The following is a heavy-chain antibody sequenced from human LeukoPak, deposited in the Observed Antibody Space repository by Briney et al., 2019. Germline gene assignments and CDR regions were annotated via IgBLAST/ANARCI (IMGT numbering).Heavy chain of an antibody. CDR3: ARGGIVITFGSSRPGDAFNI. CDR2: INAGNGNT. D-gene: IGHD3-16*01. J-gene: IGHJ3*02. Sequence: ASVKISCKAFGYSFTNYAMHWVRQAPGQRLEWMGWINAGNGNTKYSQKFQGRVTITRDTSASTVYMDLSSLRSGDTAVYYCARGGIVITFGSSRPGDAFNIWGQGTMVTVSS. CDR1: GYSFTNYA. V-gene: IGHV1-3*01.